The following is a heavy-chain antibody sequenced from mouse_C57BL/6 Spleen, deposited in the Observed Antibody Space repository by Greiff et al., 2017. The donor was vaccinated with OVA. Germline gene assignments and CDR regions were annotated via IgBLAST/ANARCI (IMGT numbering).Heavy chain of an antibody. D-gene: IGHD2-4*01. CDR2: IDPETGGT. J-gene: IGHJ3*02. CDR3: TDLYYDYG. V-gene: IGHV1-15*01. Sequence: QVQLKQSGAELVRPGASVTLSCKASGYTFTDYEMHWVKQTPVHGLEWIGAIDPETGGTAYNQKFKGKAILTADKSSSTAYMELRSLTSEDSAVYYCTDLYYDYGWGQGTLVTVSA. CDR1: GYTFTDYE.